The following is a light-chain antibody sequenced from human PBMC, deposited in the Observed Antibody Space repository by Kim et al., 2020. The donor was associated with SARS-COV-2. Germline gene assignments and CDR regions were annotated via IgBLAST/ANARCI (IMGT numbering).Light chain of an antibody. J-gene: IGLJ1*01. CDR2: GSI. CDR3: ASWVSSLSAGV. CDR1: SSNIGKNY. Sequence: GQKVTISCSGNSSNIGKNYVSWYLQLPRTAPKLLMYGSIYRPSGIPDRFSGSKSGTSATLGIAGLQTGDEADYYCASWVSSLSAGVFGTGTKVTVL. V-gene: IGLV1-51*01.